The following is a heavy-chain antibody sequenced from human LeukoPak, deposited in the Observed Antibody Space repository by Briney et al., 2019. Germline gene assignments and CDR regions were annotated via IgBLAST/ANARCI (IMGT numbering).Heavy chain of an antibody. CDR2: ISSNGGST. D-gene: IGHD6-13*01. CDR3: ARRIKKAAAGSYYYYYYMDV. V-gene: IGHV3-64*01. CDR1: GFTFSSYA. J-gene: IGHJ6*03. Sequence: GGSLRLSCAASGFTFSSYAMSWVRQAPGKGLEWVSAISSNGGSTYYANSVKGRFTISRDNSKNTLYLQMGSLRAEDMAVYYCARRIKKAAAGSYYYYYYMDVWGKGTTVTVSS.